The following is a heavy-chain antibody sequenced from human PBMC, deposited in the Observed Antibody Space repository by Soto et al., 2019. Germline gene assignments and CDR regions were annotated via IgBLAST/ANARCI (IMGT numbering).Heavy chain of an antibody. J-gene: IGHJ4*02. CDR2: ISTSGTST. CDR3: ARDGVLFRAGFDS. Sequence: QIQLAESGGGLVKPGGSLRLSCTVSGFTFSNYYMAWIRQAPGKALEWISYISTSGTSTFYADSVKGRFTISRGNDMNSLFLQMNSLGVEDTAVYFCARDGVLFRAGFDSWGQGTLVTAAS. CDR1: GFTFSNYY. V-gene: IGHV3-11*01. D-gene: IGHD3-16*01.